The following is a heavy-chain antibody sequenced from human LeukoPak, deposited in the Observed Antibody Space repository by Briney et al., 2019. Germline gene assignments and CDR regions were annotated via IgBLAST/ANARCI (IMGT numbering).Heavy chain of an antibody. J-gene: IGHJ4*02. V-gene: IGHV4-4*09. Sequence: PSETLSLTCTVSGGSISSYYWSWIRQPPGKGLGWIGYIYTSGSTNYNPSLKSRVTISVDTSKNQFSLKLSSVTAADTAVYYCARQRYNYYDSSGPFDYWGQGTLVTVSS. CDR1: GGSISSYY. CDR3: ARQRYNYYDSSGPFDY. D-gene: IGHD3-22*01. CDR2: IYTSGST.